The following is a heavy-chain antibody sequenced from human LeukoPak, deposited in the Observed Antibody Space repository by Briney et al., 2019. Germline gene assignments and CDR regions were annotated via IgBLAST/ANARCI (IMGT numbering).Heavy chain of an antibody. D-gene: IGHD2-2*02. CDR3: ARGGRLGSTSCYMKPCYYYYYMDV. CDR1: GYTFTSYD. V-gene: IGHV1-8*03. Sequence: ASVKVSCKASGYTFTSYDINWVRQATGQGLEWMGWMNPNSGNTGYAQKFQGRVTITRNTSISTAYMELSSLRSEDTAVYYCARGGRLGSTSCYMKPCYYYYYMDVWGKGTTVTVSS. J-gene: IGHJ6*03. CDR2: MNPNSGNT.